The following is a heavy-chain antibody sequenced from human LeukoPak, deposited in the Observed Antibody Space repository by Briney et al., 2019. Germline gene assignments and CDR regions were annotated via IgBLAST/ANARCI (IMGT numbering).Heavy chain of an antibody. CDR1: GFTVSGNY. V-gene: IGHV3-53*01. J-gene: IGHJ4*02. CDR2: IYSGGST. Sequence: GGSLRLSCAASGFTVSGNYMSWVRQAPGKGLEWVSVIYSGGSTYYADSVKGRFTISRDNSKNTLYLQMNSLRAEDTAVYYCARHRDGYNPDYWGQGTLVTVSS. D-gene: IGHD5-24*01. CDR3: ARHRDGYNPDY.